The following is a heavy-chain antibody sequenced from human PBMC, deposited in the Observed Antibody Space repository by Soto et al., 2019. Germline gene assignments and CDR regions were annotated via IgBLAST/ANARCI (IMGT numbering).Heavy chain of an antibody. CDR3: ARGLNGYLHYFDY. CDR2: IYDSGST. V-gene: IGHV4-59*01. J-gene: IGHJ4*02. D-gene: IGHD5-18*01. CDR1: GGSISNYY. Sequence: SETLSLTCTVSGGSISNYYWSWVRQPPGKGLEWIGYIYDSGSTNYNPSLKSRVTISVDTSKNQFSLSSLRSEDTAVYYCARGLNGYLHYFDYWGQGTLVTVSS.